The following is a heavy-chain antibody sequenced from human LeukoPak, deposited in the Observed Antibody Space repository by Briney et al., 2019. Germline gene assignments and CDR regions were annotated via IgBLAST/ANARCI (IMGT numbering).Heavy chain of an antibody. Sequence: GGSLRLSCAASGFTFSSYGMHWVRQAPGKGLEWVAVISYDGSNKYYADSVKGRFTISRDNSKNTLYLQMNSLRAEDTAVYYCAKVDTRGYSNTPYYFDYWGQGTLVTVSS. CDR2: ISYDGSNK. V-gene: IGHV3-30*18. CDR3: AKVDTRGYSNTPYYFDY. CDR1: GFTFSSYG. J-gene: IGHJ4*02. D-gene: IGHD5-18*01.